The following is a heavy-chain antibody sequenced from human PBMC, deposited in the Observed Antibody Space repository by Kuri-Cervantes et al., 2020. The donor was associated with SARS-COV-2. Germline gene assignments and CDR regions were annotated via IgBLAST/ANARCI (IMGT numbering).Heavy chain of an antibody. CDR1: GFTFSSYS. D-gene: IGHD3-10*01. V-gene: IGHV3-30*02. CDR3: AVSRGSGRTPPGY. J-gene: IGHJ4*02. CDR2: IRYDGSNK. Sequence: GGSLRLSCAASGFTFSSYSMNWVRQAPGKGLEWVAFIRYDGSNKYYADSVKGRFTISRDNSKNTLYLQMNSLRAEDTAVYYCAVSRGSGRTPPGYWGQGTLVTVSS.